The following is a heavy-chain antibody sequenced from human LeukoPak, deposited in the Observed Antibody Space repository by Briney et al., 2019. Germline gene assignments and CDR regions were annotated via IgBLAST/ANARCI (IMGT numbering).Heavy chain of an antibody. Sequence: GGSLRLSCAASGFTLSTYAMHWVRQAPGKGLEWVAYISGTGFTTYYADSVKGRFTISSDSSKNTLFLQMNSLRAEDTAIYYCAKDGYNWIAFDDWGQGTLVTVSS. J-gene: IGHJ4*02. D-gene: IGHD1-20*01. CDR1: GFTLSTYA. CDR3: AKDGYNWIAFDD. V-gene: IGHV3-23*01. CDR2: ISGTGFTT.